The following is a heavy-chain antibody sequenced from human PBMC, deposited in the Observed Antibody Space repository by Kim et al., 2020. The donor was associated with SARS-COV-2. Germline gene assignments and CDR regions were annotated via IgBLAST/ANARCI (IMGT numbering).Heavy chain of an antibody. CDR1: GYSFTIYW. V-gene: IGHV5-51*01. J-gene: IGHJ3*02. Sequence: GESLKISCKGSGYSFTIYWIAWVRQMPGKGLEWMGIIYLGDSDARYSPSFQGQVTISADKSIGTAYLQWSSLKASDTAMYYCARVEGTADAFDIWGQGTVVAVSS. D-gene: IGHD3-10*01. CDR2: IYLGDSDA. CDR3: ARVEGTADAFDI.